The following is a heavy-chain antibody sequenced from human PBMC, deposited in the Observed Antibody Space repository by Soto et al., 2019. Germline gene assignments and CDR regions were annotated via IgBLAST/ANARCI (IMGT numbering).Heavy chain of an antibody. CDR2: IYYSGST. J-gene: IGHJ5*02. V-gene: IGHV4-30-4*01. Sequence: TLSLTCTVSGGSISSGDYYWSWIRQPRGKGLEWIGYIYYSGSTYYNPSLKSRVTISVDTSKNQFSLKLSSVTAADTAVYYCARGRRTIFGVVVFDPWGQGTLVTVSS. CDR3: ARGRRTIFGVVVFDP. CDR1: GGSISSGDYY. D-gene: IGHD3-3*01.